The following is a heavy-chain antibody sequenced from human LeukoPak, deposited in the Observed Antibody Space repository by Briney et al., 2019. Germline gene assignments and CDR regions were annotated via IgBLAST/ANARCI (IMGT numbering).Heavy chain of an antibody. CDR3: ARGPDTAMVAFDY. V-gene: IGHV1-2*04. CDR2: INPNSGGT. Sequence: GASVKVSCKASGYTFTGYYMHWARQAPGQGLEWMGWINPNSGGTNYAQKFQGWVTMTRDTSISTAYMELSRLRSDDTAVYYCARGPDTAMVAFDYWGQGTLVTVSS. CDR1: GYTFTGYY. D-gene: IGHD5-18*01. J-gene: IGHJ4*02.